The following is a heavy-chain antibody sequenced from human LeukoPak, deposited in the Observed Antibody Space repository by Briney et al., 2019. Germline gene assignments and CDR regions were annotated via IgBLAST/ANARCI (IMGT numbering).Heavy chain of an antibody. D-gene: IGHD1-26*01. CDR1: GYTFTRFT. V-gene: IGHV7-4-1*02. J-gene: IGHJ4*02. Sequence: GASVKISCKASGYTFTRFTMNWVRQAPGQGLEWLGWINTNTGNPTYGQGFTGRLIMSLDTSVSTAYLQISDLQAEDTAVYYCARELGPYYRSLDYWGQGTLVTVSS. CDR3: ARELGPYYRSLDY. CDR2: INTNTGNP.